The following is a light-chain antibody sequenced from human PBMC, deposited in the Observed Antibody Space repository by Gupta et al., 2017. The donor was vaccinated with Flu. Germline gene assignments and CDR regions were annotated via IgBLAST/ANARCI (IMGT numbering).Light chain of an antibody. CDR3: QEYGNAPTWT. J-gene: IGKJ1*01. Sequence: IRVTQSPSSLSASVGDRVTISCRASRDISNFLAWYQAKPGKVPKLLVYAASTLQSGVPSRFSASGSGAGFALTISSLQPEDVATYYCQEYGNAPTWTFGQGTKVEIK. CDR1: RDISNF. V-gene: IGKV1-27*01. CDR2: AAS.